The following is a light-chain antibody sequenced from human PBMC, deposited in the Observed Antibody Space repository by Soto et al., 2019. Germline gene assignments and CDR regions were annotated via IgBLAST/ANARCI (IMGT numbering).Light chain of an antibody. CDR1: QSVSIK. J-gene: IGKJ5*01. V-gene: IGKV3-15*01. CDR3: QQYNNWPPIT. CDR2: DTS. Sequence: EIIMSQSPATLCVTPGERATLSCRVSQSVSIKLAWYQQKPGQAPRLLIYDTSTRATGIPARFSGSGSGTEFTLTISSLQSEDFAVYYCQQYNNWPPITFGQGTRLEIK.